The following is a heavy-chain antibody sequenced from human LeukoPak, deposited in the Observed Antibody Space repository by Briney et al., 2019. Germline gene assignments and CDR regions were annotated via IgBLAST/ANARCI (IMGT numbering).Heavy chain of an antibody. Sequence: GGSLRLSCAASGFTFSSYAMSWVRQAPGKGLEWVSAISGICGTTYYADSVTGRFTISRDNSKNTLYLQMNSLRAEDTAVYYCAKDPGSSWYPSGYWGQGTLVTVSS. CDR2: ISGICGTT. CDR1: GFTFSSYA. D-gene: IGHD6-13*01. J-gene: IGHJ4*02. V-gene: IGHV3-23*01. CDR3: AKDPGSSWYPSGY.